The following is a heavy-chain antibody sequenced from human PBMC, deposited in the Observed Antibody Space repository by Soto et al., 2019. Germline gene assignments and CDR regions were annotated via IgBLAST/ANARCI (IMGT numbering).Heavy chain of an antibody. CDR3: ARDLRWNYVSRSFDY. Sequence: QVQLVESGGGVVQPGRSLRLSCAASGFTFSSYGMHWVRQAPGKGLEWVAVIWYDGSNKYYADSVKGRFTISRDNSKNTLYLQMNSLSAEETAVYYCARDLRWNYVSRSFDYWGQGTLVTVSS. J-gene: IGHJ4*02. CDR2: IWYDGSNK. CDR1: GFTFSSYG. V-gene: IGHV3-33*01. D-gene: IGHD1-7*01.